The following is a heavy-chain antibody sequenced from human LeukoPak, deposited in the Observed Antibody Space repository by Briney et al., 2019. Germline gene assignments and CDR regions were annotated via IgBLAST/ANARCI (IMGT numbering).Heavy chain of an antibody. Sequence: SETLSLTCTVSGGSIGSSSYYWGWIRQPPGKGLEWIGSIYYSGSTYYNPSLKSRVTISVDTSKNQFSLKLSSVTAADTAVYYCARALGTMVRGVFLGYWGQGTLVTVSS. V-gene: IGHV4-39*07. CDR1: GGSIGSSSYY. J-gene: IGHJ4*02. D-gene: IGHD3-10*01. CDR3: ARALGTMVRGVFLGY. CDR2: IYYSGST.